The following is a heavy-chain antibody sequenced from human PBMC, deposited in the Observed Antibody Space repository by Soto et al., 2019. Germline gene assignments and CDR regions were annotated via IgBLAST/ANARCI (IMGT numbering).Heavy chain of an antibody. CDR2: INHSGST. V-gene: IGHV4-34*01. D-gene: IGHD2-15*01. CDR1: GGSFSGYY. Sequence: SETLSLTCAVYGGSFSGYYWSWIRQPPGRGLEWIGEINHSGSTNYNPSLKSRVTISVDTSKNQFSLKLSSVTAADTAVYYCARSGYCSGGSCPRANWFDPWGQGTLVTVSS. J-gene: IGHJ5*02. CDR3: ARSGYCSGGSCPRANWFDP.